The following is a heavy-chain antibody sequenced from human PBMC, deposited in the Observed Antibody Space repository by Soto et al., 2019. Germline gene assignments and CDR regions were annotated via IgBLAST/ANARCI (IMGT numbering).Heavy chain of an antibody. CDR3: ARDRCRAGSGCLRS. J-gene: IGHJ4*02. V-gene: IGHV3-30-3*01. Sequence: QVQLVESGGGVVQPGRSLRLSCAASGFTFNSFAMHWVRQAPGKGLEWVAVISADGTNKYYADSVKGRFTISRDNSKHPLSRQRNSRRMEDTADYFGARDRCRAGSGCLRSWGQGPLVTVSS. CDR2: ISADGTNK. CDR1: GFTFNSFA. D-gene: IGHD6-25*01.